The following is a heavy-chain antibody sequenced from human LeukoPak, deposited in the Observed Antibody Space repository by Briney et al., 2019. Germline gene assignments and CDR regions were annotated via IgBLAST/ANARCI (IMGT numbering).Heavy chain of an antibody. Sequence: GASVKVSCKASGYTFTGYYMHWVRQAPGQGLEWMGWINPNSGGTNYAQKFQGRVTMTRDTSLSTAYMELSRLRSDDTAVYYCARDRRTVVTRYYFDYWGQGTLVTVSS. V-gene: IGHV1-2*02. CDR1: GYTFTGYY. CDR2: INPNSGGT. D-gene: IGHD4-23*01. J-gene: IGHJ4*02. CDR3: ARDRRTVVTRYYFDY.